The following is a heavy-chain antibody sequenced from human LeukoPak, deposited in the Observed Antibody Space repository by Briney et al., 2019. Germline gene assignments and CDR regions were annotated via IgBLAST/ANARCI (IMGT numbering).Heavy chain of an antibody. J-gene: IGHJ4*02. CDR2: ISGSGGST. V-gene: IGHV3-23*01. CDR1: GFTYSSYG. D-gene: IGHD3-10*01. Sequence: GGSLRLSCAASGFTYSSYGMSWVRQAPGKGLEWVSGISGSGGSTDYADSVKGRFTISRDNSKNTLYLQMNSLRAEDTAVYYCAKDRRAGSYDYWGQGTLVTVSS. CDR3: AKDRRAGSYDY.